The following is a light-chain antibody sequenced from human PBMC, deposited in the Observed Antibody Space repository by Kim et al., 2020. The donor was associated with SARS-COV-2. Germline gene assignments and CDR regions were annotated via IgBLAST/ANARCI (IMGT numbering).Light chain of an antibody. J-gene: IGKJ2*01. CDR1: QSISSW. CDR3: QQYNSYPYT. Sequence: STAMGDRGTITCRASQSISSWMAWYQQKPGKAPKLLNYKASSLESGVPSRFSGSGSGTEFTLTISSLQPDDFATYYCQQYNSYPYTFGQWTKLEI. V-gene: IGKV1-5*03. CDR2: KAS.